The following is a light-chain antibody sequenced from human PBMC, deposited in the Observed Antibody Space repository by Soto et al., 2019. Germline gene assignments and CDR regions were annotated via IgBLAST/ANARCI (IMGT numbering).Light chain of an antibody. V-gene: IGLV2-23*01. J-gene: IGLJ3*02. CDR1: ISDVGSYDL. CDR3: CSYAGSSTSWV. CDR2: EGS. Sequence: QSVLTQPASVSGSPGQSITISCTGTISDVGSYDLVSWYQQHPGKAPKLMIYEGSKRPSGVSSRFSGSKSGNTASLTISGLQGEDEADYYCCSYAGSSTSWVFGGGTKLTVL.